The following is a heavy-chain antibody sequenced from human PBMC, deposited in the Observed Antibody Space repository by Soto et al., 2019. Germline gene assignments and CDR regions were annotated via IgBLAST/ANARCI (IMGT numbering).Heavy chain of an antibody. V-gene: IGHV1-18*01. CDR3: ARDPGPHIVATDGMDV. Sequence: QVQLVQSGAEVKKPGASVKVSCKASGYTFTSYGISWVRQAPGQGLEWMGWISAYNGNTNYAQKLQGRVTMTTDTSTSTGYMELRSLRSDDTAVYYCARDPGPHIVATDGMDVWGQGTTVTVSS. CDR2: ISAYNGNT. CDR1: GYTFTSYG. J-gene: IGHJ6*02. D-gene: IGHD5-12*01.